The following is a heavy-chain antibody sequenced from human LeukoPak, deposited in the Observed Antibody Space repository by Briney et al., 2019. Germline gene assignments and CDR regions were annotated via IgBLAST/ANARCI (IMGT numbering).Heavy chain of an antibody. CDR1: GYSFTSYW. D-gene: IGHD2-2*01. Sequence: GESLKISCKGSGYSFTSYWIGWVRQMPGKGLEWMGIIYPGDSDTRYSPSFQGQVTISADKSISTAYPQWSSLKASDTAMYYCARRFGVVPAEGWFDPWGQGTLVTVSS. CDR2: IYPGDSDT. V-gene: IGHV5-51*01. CDR3: ARRFGVVPAEGWFDP. J-gene: IGHJ5*02.